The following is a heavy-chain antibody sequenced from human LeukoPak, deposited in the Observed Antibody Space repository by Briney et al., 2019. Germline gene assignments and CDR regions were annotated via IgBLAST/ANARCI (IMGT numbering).Heavy chain of an antibody. Sequence: ASVKVSCKTSGYIFTADYMHWVRQAPGQGLEWMGWINPNTGGTNYAQKFQGRATMTRDTSINTAYVELSRLRSDDTAVYYCAGGAGGEFDFWGQGTLVTVSS. CDR3: AGGAGGEFDF. V-gene: IGHV1-2*02. J-gene: IGHJ4*02. CDR2: INPNTGGT. D-gene: IGHD3-10*01. CDR1: GYIFTADY.